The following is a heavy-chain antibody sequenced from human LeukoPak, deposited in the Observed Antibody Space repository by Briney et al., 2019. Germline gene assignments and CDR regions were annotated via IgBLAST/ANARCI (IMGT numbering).Heavy chain of an antibody. CDR3: VRDADKSAVWFGDTPHNFDY. CDR2: ISAYNGNT. CDR1: GYTFTSYG. V-gene: IGHV1-18*01. J-gene: IGHJ4*02. Sequence: ASVKVSCKASGYTFTSYGISWVRQAPGQGLEWMGWISAYNGNTNYAQKLQGRVTMTADTSTSTAYMELRSLRSDDTAVYYCVRDADKSAVWFGDTPHNFDYWGQGTLVTVSS. D-gene: IGHD3-10*01.